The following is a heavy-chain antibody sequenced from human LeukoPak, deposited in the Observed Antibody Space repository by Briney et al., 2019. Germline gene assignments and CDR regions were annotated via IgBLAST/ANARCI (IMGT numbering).Heavy chain of an antibody. CDR1: GGSINNYY. CDR3: ARGRYCSADICSSGDAFDI. V-gene: IGHV4-4*07. D-gene: IGHD2-15*01. Sequence: SETLSLTCTVSGGSINNYYWSWIRQPAGKGLEWIGRIYTRGSTNYNPSLKSRVTMSVDTSKNQFSLKLSSVTAADTAVYYCARGRYCSADICSSGDAFDIWGQGTMVSVSS. J-gene: IGHJ3*02. CDR2: IYTRGST.